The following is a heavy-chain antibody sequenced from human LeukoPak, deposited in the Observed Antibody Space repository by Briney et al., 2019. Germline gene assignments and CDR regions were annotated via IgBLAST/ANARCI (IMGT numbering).Heavy chain of an antibody. V-gene: IGHV4-34*01. CDR1: GGSFSGYY. CDR2: INHSGST. J-gene: IGHJ4*02. Sequence: SETLSLTCAVYGGSFSGYYWSWIRQPPGKGLEWIGEINHSGSTNYNPSLKSRVTISVDTSKNQFSLKLSSVTAAHTAVYYCARGKVLWFGELLPFDYWGQGTLVTVSS. CDR3: ARGKVLWFGELLPFDY. D-gene: IGHD3-10*01.